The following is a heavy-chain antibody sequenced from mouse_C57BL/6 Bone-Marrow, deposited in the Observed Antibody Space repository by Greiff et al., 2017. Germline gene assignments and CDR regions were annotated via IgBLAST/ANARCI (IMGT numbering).Heavy chain of an antibody. Sequence: QVQLQQSGAELVKPGASVKISCKASGYAFSSYWMNWVKQRPGKGLKWFGQIYPGDGDTNYNGKFKGKATLTADKSSSTAYMQLSSLTSEDSAVYFCASEIYYYGYFDYWGQGTTLTVSS. D-gene: IGHD1-1*01. CDR1: GYAFSSYW. CDR2: IYPGDGDT. J-gene: IGHJ2*01. V-gene: IGHV1-80*01. CDR3: ASEIYYYGYFDY.